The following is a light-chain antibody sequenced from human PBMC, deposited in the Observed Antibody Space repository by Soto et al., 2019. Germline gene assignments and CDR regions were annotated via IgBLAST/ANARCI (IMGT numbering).Light chain of an antibody. CDR3: SSYAGSNNLV. V-gene: IGLV2-8*01. CDR2: EVS. Sequence: QTVVTQPPSASGSPGQSVTISCTGTSSDVGDYIYVSWYQQHPGKAPKLMIYEVSKRPSGVPDRFSGSKSGNTASLTVSGLQAEDEADYYCSSYAGSNNLVFGGGTKLTVL. J-gene: IGLJ3*02. CDR1: SSDVGDYIY.